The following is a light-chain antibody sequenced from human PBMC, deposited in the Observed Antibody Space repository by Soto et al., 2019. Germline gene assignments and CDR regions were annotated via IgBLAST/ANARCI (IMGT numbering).Light chain of an antibody. CDR3: ISYAGSNNPYV. CDR2: EVT. CDR1: SSDVGGYNY. Sequence: QSALTQPPSASGSPGQSVTISCTGTSSDVGGYNYVSWYQQHPGKAPKLMIYEVTKRPSGVPDRFSGSKSGNTASLTVSGLQAEDEADYYCISYAGSNNPYVFGTGIKLTVL. V-gene: IGLV2-8*01. J-gene: IGLJ1*01.